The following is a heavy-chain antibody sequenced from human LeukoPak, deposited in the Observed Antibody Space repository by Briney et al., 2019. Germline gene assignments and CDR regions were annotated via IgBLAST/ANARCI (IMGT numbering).Heavy chain of an antibody. CDR2: IRSKANSYAT. CDR3: TRPSHSYGTDAFDI. D-gene: IGHD1-14*01. J-gene: IGHJ3*02. V-gene: IGHV3-73*01. Sequence: GGSLKLSCAASGFTFSGSAMHWVRQASGKGLEWVGRIRSKANSYATAYAASVKGRFTLSRDDSKNTAYLQMNSLKTEDTAVYYCTRPSHSYGTDAFDIWGQGTMVTVSS. CDR1: GFTFSGSA.